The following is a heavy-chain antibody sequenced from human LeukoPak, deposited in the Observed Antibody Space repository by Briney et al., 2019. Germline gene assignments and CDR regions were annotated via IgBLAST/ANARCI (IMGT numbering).Heavy chain of an antibody. CDR2: ISGSGANT. Sequence: GGSLRLSCAASGFTFSTYAMSWVRQAPGKGLEWVSTISGSGANTYYADSVRGRFTISRDNSKNTLYLHMSSLRAEDTAVYYCAKECAGYTNPYYFDYWGQGTLVTVSS. CDR3: AKECAGYTNPYYFDY. V-gene: IGHV3-23*01. D-gene: IGHD3-16*02. CDR1: GFTFSTYA. J-gene: IGHJ4*02.